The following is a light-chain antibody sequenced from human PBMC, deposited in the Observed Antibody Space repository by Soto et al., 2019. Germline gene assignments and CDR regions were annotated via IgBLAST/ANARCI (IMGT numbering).Light chain of an antibody. Sequence: IQMTQSPSSLSTSVGDRVTITCRSNQSIVNYLNWYQHKPGRAPKLLISGASTLQNAVPSRFSGSGSGTDFVLTINTLQAEDFATYYCQQSFSTPPSFGQGTKLKIK. CDR1: QSIVNY. V-gene: IGKV1-39*01. J-gene: IGKJ2*01. CDR2: GAS. CDR3: QQSFSTPPS.